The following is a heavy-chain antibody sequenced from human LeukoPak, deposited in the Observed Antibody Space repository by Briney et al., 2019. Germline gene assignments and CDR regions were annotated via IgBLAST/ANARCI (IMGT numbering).Heavy chain of an antibody. CDR2: IWYDGSNK. D-gene: IGHD5-12*01. V-gene: IGHV3-33*01. CDR1: GFTFSSYG. Sequence: GRSLRLSCAASGFTFSSYGMHWVRQAQGKGLEWVAVIWYDGSNKYYADSVKGRFTISRDNSKNTLYLQMNSLRAEDTAVYYCARAANVDIVATTHFDYWGQGTLITVST. CDR3: ARAANVDIVATTHFDY. J-gene: IGHJ4*02.